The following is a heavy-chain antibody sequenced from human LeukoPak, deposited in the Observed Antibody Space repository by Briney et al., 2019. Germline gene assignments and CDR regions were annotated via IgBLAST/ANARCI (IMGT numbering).Heavy chain of an antibody. CDR1: GGSFSGYY. CDR3: ARGTGFGYCTNGVAS. CDR2: INHSGST. Sequence: SETLSLTCAVYGGSFSGYYWSWIRQPPGKGLEWIGEINHSGSTNYNPSLKSRVTISVDTSKNQFSLKLSSVTAADTAVYYCARGTGFGYCTNGVASWGQGTLVTVSS. D-gene: IGHD2-8*01. V-gene: IGHV4-34*01. J-gene: IGHJ5*02.